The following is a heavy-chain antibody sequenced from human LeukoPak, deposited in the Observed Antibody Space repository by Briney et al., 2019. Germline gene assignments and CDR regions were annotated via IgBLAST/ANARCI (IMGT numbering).Heavy chain of an antibody. V-gene: IGHV4-59*01. J-gene: IGHJ4*02. CDR3: ARDRMGTVMVPIDY. CDR2: IYYSGST. CDR1: GGSISSYY. Sequence: SETLSLTCTVSGGSISSYYWSWIRQPPGKGLEWIGYIYYSGSTNYNPSLKSRVTISVDTSKNQFSLKLSSVTAADTAVYYCARDRMGTVMVPIDYWGQGTLVTVSS. D-gene: IGHD5-18*01.